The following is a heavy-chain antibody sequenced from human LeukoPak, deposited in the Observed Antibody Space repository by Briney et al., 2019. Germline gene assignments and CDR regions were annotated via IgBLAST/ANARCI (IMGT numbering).Heavy chain of an antibody. CDR3: ARVPVGGNRAFDI. CDR1: GFTFSTYW. V-gene: IGHV3-74*01. D-gene: IGHD1-26*01. J-gene: IGHJ3*02. CDR2: IDIGGSST. Sequence: GGSLRLSCAASGFTFSTYWMHWVRQAPGKGLVWVSRIDIGGSSTSYADSVKGRFTISRDNAKNTLYLQMNSLRAEDTAVYYCARVPVGGNRAFDIWGQGTMVTVSS.